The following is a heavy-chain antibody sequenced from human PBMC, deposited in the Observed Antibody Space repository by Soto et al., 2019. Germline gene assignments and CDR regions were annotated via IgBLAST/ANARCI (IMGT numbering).Heavy chain of an antibody. Sequence: LRLSCAASGFTFSNAWMSWVRQAPGKGLEWVGRIKSKTDGGTTDYAAPVKGRFTISRDDSKNTLYLQMNSLKTEDTAVYYCTTDLLVMMAQNPGVNWAQGTLVTGSS. D-gene: IGHD3-9*01. J-gene: IGHJ4*02. CDR3: TTDLLVMMAQNPGVN. CDR2: IKSKTDGGTT. CDR1: GFTFSNAW. V-gene: IGHV3-15*01.